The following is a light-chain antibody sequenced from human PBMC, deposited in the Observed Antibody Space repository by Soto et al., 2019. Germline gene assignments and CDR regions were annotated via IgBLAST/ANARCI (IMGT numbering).Light chain of an antibody. CDR1: QSVSSN. CDR3: QQYNNWPLPWT. J-gene: IGKJ1*01. Sequence: EIVLTQSPATLSVSPGERATLSCRASQSVSSNLAWYQQKPGQAPRLLIYGASTRATGIPARFSGNGSGTEFTLTISSLQSEDFALYYCQQYNNWPLPWTFGQGTKVDVK. CDR2: GAS. V-gene: IGKV3-15*01.